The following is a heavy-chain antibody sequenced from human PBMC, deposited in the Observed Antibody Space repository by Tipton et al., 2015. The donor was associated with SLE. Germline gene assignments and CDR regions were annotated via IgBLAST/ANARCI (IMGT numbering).Heavy chain of an antibody. CDR2: MYYSGST. CDR1: GGSISSHY. D-gene: IGHD3-16*01. J-gene: IGHJ3*02. CDR3: ARHDGGDYFDM. V-gene: IGHV4-59*11. Sequence: TLSLTCTFSGGSISSHYWSWIRQPPGKGLEWIGYMYYSGSTDYNPSLKSRVTMSVDTSKDQFSLKLSSLTAADTAVYYCARHDGGDYFDMWGHGTMVTVSS.